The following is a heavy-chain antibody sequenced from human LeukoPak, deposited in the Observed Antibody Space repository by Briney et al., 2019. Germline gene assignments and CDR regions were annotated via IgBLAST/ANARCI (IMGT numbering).Heavy chain of an antibody. D-gene: IGHD4-17*01. V-gene: IGHV4-61*01. CDR3: ARSSNYGDYVDWFDP. CDR2: IYYSGST. J-gene: IGHJ5*02. Sequence: SETLSLTCTVSCGFVSSGSYYWSWIRQPPGKGLERIGYIYYSGSTNYNPSLKSRVTISVDTSKNQFSLKLSSVTAADTAVYYCARSSNYGDYVDWFDPWGQGTLVTVSS. CDR1: CGFVSSGSYY.